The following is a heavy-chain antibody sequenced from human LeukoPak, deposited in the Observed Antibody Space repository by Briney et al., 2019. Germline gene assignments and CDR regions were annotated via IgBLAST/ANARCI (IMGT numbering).Heavy chain of an antibody. CDR2: IYSGGST. CDR3: ARDGSPYCSSTSCYAH. Sequence: GGSLRLSCAASGFTVSSNYTSWVRQAPGKGLEWVSVIYSGGSTYYADSVKGRFTISRDNSKNTLYLQMNGLRAEDTAVYYCARDGSPYCSSTSCYAHWGQGTLVTVSS. J-gene: IGHJ4*02. V-gene: IGHV3-66*01. CDR1: GFTVSSNY. D-gene: IGHD2-2*01.